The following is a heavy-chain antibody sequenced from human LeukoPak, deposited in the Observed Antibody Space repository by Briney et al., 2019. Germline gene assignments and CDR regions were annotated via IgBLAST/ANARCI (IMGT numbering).Heavy chain of an antibody. CDR1: GGSFSGYY. V-gene: IGHV4-59*08. Sequence: SETLSLTCAVYGGSFSGYYWSWIRQPPGKGLEWIGYIYYSGSINYNPSLKSRVTISVDTSKNQFSLKLSSVTAADTAVYYCARTSWLQSSYYFDYWGQGTLVAVSS. D-gene: IGHD5-24*01. CDR2: IYYSGSI. J-gene: IGHJ4*02. CDR3: ARTSWLQSSYYFDY.